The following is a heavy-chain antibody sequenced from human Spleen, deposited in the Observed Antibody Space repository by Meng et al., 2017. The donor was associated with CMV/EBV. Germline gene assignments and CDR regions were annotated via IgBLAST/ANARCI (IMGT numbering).Heavy chain of an antibody. J-gene: IGHJ4*02. Sequence: GFHFSNSHIHWVRQAPGQGRQYMGWIIPNSGGTNYAQNFRGRVTMTRDMSISTAYLHVSSLRYDDTAVYYCARSPAYCGADCQPPDSWGQGTLVTVSS. CDR1: GFHFSNSH. CDR2: IIPNSGGT. V-gene: IGHV1-2*02. D-gene: IGHD2-21*01. CDR3: ARSPAYCGADCQPPDS.